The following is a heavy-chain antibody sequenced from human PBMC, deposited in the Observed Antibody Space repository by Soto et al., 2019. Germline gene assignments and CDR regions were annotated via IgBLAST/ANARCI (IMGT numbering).Heavy chain of an antibody. CDR2: IYHSGST. V-gene: IGHV4-4*03. D-gene: IGHD3-3*01. Sequence: QVQLQESGPGLVKPPGTLSLTCAVFGGSISSTNWWTWVRQPPGKGLEWIGEIYHSGSTNYNPSLKSRVTRSVAKSKNQFSLKLSVVTAADTAVYYCARRTYDGLDVWGQGTTVTVSS. CDR3: ARRTYDGLDV. CDR1: GGSISSTNW. J-gene: IGHJ6*02.